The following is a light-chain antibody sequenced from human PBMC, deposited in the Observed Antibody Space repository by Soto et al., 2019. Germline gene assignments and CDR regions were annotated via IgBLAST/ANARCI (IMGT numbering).Light chain of an antibody. V-gene: IGKV3-15*01. J-gene: IGKJ4*01. Sequence: EIVMTQSPATLSVSPGERATPSCRASQSVSNNVAWYQQKPGQAPRLLIYHAATRATGIPARFSGSGSGTEVTLTISSLQSEDFAVYYCQQYNEWPLTFGGGTKVEIK. CDR3: QQYNEWPLT. CDR1: QSVSNN. CDR2: HAA.